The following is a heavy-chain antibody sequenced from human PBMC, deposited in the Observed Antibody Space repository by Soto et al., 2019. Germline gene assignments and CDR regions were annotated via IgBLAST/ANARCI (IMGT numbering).Heavy chain of an antibody. Sequence: LRQSCGAGEVTCYDYAMHWVSKAPGKGLEWVSLISWDGGSTYYADSVKGRFTISRDNSKNSLYLQMNSLRAEDTALYYCAKGNSMVRGVTVTWFAPWGQGTLVTVSS. CDR1: EVTCYDYA. CDR2: ISWDGGST. J-gene: IGHJ5*02. D-gene: IGHD3-10*01. CDR3: AKGNSMVRGVTVTWFAP. V-gene: IGHV3-43D*04.